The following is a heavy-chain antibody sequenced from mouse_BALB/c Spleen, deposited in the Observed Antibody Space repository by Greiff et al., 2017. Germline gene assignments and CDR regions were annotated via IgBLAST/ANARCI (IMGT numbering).Heavy chain of an antibody. J-gene: IGHJ3*01. V-gene: IGHV3-2*02. D-gene: IGHD3-2*01. CDR1: GYSITSDYA. CDR3: ARVDSSGYAWFAY. CDR2: ISYRGST. Sequence: EVKLQESGPGLVKPSQSLSLTCTVTGYSITSDYAWNWIRPCPGSKLEWMGYISYRGSTSYNPSLKSLISITRDTSKYQFLLQLNSMTTEDTATYNCARVDSSGYAWFAYWGQGTLVTVSA.